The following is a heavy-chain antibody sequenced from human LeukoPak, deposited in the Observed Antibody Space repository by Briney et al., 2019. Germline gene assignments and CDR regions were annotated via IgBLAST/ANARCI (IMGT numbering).Heavy chain of an antibody. CDR2: INPNSGGT. Sequence: ASVKVPCKASGYTFTGYYMHWVRQAPGQGLEWMGWINPNSGGTNYAQKFQGRVTMTRDTSISTAYMELSRLRSDDTAVYYCATSSQGYDILTGYYREDWFDPWGQGTLVTVSS. D-gene: IGHD3-9*01. CDR1: GYTFTGYY. V-gene: IGHV1-2*02. CDR3: ATSSQGYDILTGYYREDWFDP. J-gene: IGHJ5*02.